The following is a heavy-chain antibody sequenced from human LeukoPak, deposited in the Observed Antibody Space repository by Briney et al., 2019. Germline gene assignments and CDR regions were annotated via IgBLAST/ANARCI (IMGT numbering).Heavy chain of an antibody. CDR2: IRYDGSNK. Sequence: PGGSLRLSCAASGFTFSSYGMHWVRQAPGKGLEWVAFIRYDGSNKYYADSVKGRFTISRDNAKNTLYLQMHSLRAEDTAVYYCAGYSGSYYGFDYWGQGTLVTVSS. CDR1: GFTFSSYG. V-gene: IGHV3-30*02. J-gene: IGHJ4*02. D-gene: IGHD1-26*01. CDR3: AGYSGSYYGFDY.